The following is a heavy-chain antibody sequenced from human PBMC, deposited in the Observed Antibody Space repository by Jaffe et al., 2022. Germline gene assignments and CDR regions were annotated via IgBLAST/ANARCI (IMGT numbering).Heavy chain of an antibody. CDR1: GYSISSGYY. CDR3: AREGRITMIVVVIHAFDI. D-gene: IGHD3-22*01. CDR2: IYHSGST. J-gene: IGHJ3*02. Sequence: QVQLQESGPGLVKPSETLSLTCAVSGYSISSGYYWGWIRQPPGKGLEWIGSIYHSGSTYYNPSLKSRVTISVDTSKNQFSLKLSSVTAADTAVYYCAREGRITMIVVVIHAFDIWGQGTMVTVSS. V-gene: IGHV4-38-2*02.